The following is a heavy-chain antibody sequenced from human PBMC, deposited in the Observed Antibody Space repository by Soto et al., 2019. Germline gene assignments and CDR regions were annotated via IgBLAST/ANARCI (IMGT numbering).Heavy chain of an antibody. CDR2: IFSNDEK. CDR3: ARIPSAYCGGDCYSYFDY. J-gene: IGHJ4*02. Sequence: SGPTLVNPPETLTLTCTVSGFSLSNARMGVSWISQPPGKALEWLAHIFSNDEKSYSTSLKSRLTISKDTSKSQVVLTMTNMDPVDTATYYFARIPSAYCGGDCYSYFDYWGQGTLVTVSS. V-gene: IGHV2-26*01. CDR1: GFSLSNARMG. D-gene: IGHD2-21*01.